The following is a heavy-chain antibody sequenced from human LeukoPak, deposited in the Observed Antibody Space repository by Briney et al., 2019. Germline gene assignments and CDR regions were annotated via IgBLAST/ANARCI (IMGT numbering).Heavy chain of an antibody. J-gene: IGHJ4*02. Sequence: ASVKASCKASGYTFTSYFMHWVRQAPGQGLEWLGWINADSGDTHFAQIFQGRLTMTRDKSIYTAYLELSRLKSDDTAIYYCARMNPNYGWRSNYNVDLYDFWGQGTLITVSS. CDR2: INADSGDT. CDR1: GYTFTSYF. V-gene: IGHV1-2*02. D-gene: IGHD3-10*01. CDR3: ARMNPNYGWRSNYNVDLYDF.